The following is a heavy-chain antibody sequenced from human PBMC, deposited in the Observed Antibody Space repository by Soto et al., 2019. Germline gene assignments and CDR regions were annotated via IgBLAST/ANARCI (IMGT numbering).Heavy chain of an antibody. CDR3: ARPLQVHCYYDSSGYYTRDAFDI. D-gene: IGHD3-22*01. Sequence: GESLTISCKGSGYIFTSYWINWVRQMPGKGLEWMGRIDPSDSYTNYSPSFQGHVTISADKSITTAYLQWSSLKASDTVMYYCARPLQVHCYYDSSGYYTRDAFDIWGQGTMVTVSS. CDR1: GYIFTSYW. J-gene: IGHJ3*02. V-gene: IGHV5-10-1*01. CDR2: IDPSDSYT.